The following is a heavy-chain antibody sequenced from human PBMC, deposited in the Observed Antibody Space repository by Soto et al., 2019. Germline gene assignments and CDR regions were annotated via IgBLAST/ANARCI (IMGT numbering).Heavy chain of an antibody. J-gene: IGHJ6*03. CDR1: GFTFSRYG. CDR3: ARVMASSGGNYYYMDV. Sequence: GGSLRLSCTASGFTFSRYGMRWVRQAPGKGLEWVSAISGDSRSTYYADSVKGRLTISRDNPKSTLYLQMHSLRAEDTAVYYCARVMASSGGNYYYMDVWGIGTTVTVSS. V-gene: IGHV3-23*01. CDR2: ISGDSRST. D-gene: IGHD3-10*01.